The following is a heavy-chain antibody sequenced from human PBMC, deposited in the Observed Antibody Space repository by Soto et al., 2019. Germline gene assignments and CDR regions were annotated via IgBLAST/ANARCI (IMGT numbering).Heavy chain of an antibody. Sequence: PGGSLRLSCAASGFTFSSYGKHWVRQAPGKGLEWVAVISYDGSNKYYADSVKGRFTISRDNSKNTLYLQMNSLRAEDTAVYYCAKDRYSSGWAFDYWGQGTLVTVSS. CDR2: ISYDGSNK. CDR1: GFTFSSYG. D-gene: IGHD6-19*01. J-gene: IGHJ4*02. V-gene: IGHV3-30*18. CDR3: AKDRYSSGWAFDY.